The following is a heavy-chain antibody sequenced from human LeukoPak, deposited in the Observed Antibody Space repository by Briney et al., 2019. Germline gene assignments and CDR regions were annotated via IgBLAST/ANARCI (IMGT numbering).Heavy chain of an antibody. D-gene: IGHD3-10*01. CDR2: IVSSGSTI. V-gene: IGHV3-48*03. Sequence: GGSLRHSCAASGFTFSSFEMNWVRQAPGKGLEWVSYIVSSGSTIYYADSVKGRLTISRDNAKNSLYLQMNSLRAEDTAIYYCARVRGSNYYYYGMDVWGQGTTVTVSS. CDR1: GFTFSSFE. J-gene: IGHJ6*01. CDR3: ARVRGSNYYYYGMDV.